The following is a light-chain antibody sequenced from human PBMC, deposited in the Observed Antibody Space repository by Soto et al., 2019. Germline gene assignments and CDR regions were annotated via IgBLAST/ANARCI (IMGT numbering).Light chain of an antibody. CDR1: QSVNKY. J-gene: IGKJ1*01. CDR3: QQTSTTPWT. V-gene: IGKV1-39*01. Sequence: DIQMTQSPSSLPASVGERVMFTCRASQSVNKYVNWYQQKPGKAPKLLIYGASSVQSGVPSRFSGSGSGTDFTLTINSLQPEDFATYYCQQTSTTPWTFGQGTKVEIK. CDR2: GAS.